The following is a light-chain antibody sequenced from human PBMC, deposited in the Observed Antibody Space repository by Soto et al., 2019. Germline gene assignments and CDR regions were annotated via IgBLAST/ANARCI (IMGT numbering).Light chain of an antibody. V-gene: IGKV3-15*01. Sequence: DIVMTQSPATLSVSPGEGATLSCRASQSVHSALAWYQQRPGQTPRLLIYDASTRATGIPDRFGGSGSGTGFTLTISGLQSEDFAIYYCQQYGTWPPLTFGGGTKVEI. J-gene: IGKJ4*01. CDR3: QQYGTWPPLT. CDR2: DAS. CDR1: QSVHSA.